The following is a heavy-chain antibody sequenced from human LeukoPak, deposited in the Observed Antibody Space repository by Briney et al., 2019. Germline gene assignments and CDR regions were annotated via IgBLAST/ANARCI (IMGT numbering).Heavy chain of an antibody. D-gene: IGHD3-22*01. V-gene: IGHV3-21*01. CDR2: ISSSSSYI. CDR3: ASSDSSGYPVQH. J-gene: IGHJ1*01. Sequence: VSSISSSSSYIYYADSVKGRFAISRDNAKNSLYLQMNSLRAEDTAVYYCASSDSSGYPVQHWGQGTLVTVSS.